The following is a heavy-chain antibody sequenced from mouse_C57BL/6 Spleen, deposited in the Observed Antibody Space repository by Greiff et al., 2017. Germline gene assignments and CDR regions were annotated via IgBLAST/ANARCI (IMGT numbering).Heavy chain of an antibody. CDR2: IYPGSGNT. V-gene: IGHV1-76*01. CDR3: ARGANWDGVYAMDY. CDR1: GYTFTDYY. D-gene: IGHD4-1*01. Sequence: QVQLQQSGAELVRPGASVKLSCKASGYTFTDYYINWVKQRPGQGLEWIARIYPGSGNTYYNEKFKGKATLTAEKASSTAYMQLSSMTSEDSAVYFCARGANWDGVYAMDYLGQGTSVTVSS. J-gene: IGHJ4*01.